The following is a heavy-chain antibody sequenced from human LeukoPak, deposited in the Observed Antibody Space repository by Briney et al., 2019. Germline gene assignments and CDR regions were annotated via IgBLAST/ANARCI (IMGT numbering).Heavy chain of an antibody. CDR2: IYYSGST. J-gene: IGHJ3*02. V-gene: IGHV4-39*07. CDR3: TREYGFMTTVFHAFDI. CDR1: GGSISSSSYY. D-gene: IGHD4-17*01. Sequence: SETLSLTCTVSGGSISSSSYYWGWIRQPPGKGLEWIGSIYYSGSTYYNPSLKSRVTISVDTSKNQFSLKLSSVTAADTAIYYCTREYGFMTTVFHAFDIWGQGTVVTVSP.